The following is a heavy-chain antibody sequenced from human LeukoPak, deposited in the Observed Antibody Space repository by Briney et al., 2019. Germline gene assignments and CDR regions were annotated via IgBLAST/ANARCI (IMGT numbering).Heavy chain of an antibody. D-gene: IGHD3-9*01. CDR2: IRYDGSKK. J-gene: IGHJ4*02. Sequence: GGSLRLSCAASGFTFSNYGMHWVRQAPGKGLEWVAFIRYDGSKKYYADSVRGRFTISRDNSKNTLYLQMNSLRAEDTAMYYCANGPHYNILTGFYKVRSHLDYWGQGTLVTVSS. CDR3: ANGPHYNILTGFYKVRSHLDY. V-gene: IGHV3-30*02. CDR1: GFTFSNYG.